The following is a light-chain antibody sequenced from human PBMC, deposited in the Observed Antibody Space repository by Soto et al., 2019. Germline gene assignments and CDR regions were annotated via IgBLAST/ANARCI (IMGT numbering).Light chain of an antibody. CDR2: DTS. CDR1: QTVTSY. Sequence: EVVLTQSPATLSLSPGERADFSCRANQTVTSYLAWYQQKPGQAPRLTIYDTSNTAPGIPARFSGAGSETDFTLTISRLEPEDFAIYYCHQRSHWVHTFGHGTRLEIK. V-gene: IGKV3-11*01. CDR3: HQRSHWVHT. J-gene: IGKJ5*01.